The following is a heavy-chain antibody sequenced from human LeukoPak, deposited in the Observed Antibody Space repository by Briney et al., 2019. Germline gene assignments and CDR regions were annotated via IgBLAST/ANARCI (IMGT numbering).Heavy chain of an antibody. Sequence: GASLKVSCKASGDTFTCYDINCVRQGTGQGLEWRGWVNPKSGNTDYAPKFQGRVTMTRNTSIPTPYMELRSLRSEDTAVYYCARAQRYCAGTSCYAPVAYWGQGTLVTVSS. J-gene: IGHJ4*02. V-gene: IGHV1-8*01. CDR1: GDTFTCYD. D-gene: IGHD2-2*01. CDR3: ARAQRYCAGTSCYAPVAY. CDR2: VNPKSGNT.